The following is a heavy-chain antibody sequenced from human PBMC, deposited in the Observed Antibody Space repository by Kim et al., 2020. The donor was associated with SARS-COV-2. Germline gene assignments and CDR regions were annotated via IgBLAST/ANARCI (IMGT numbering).Heavy chain of an antibody. CDR1: GGSFSCYY. CDR3: ARGWQWLAN. J-gene: IGHJ4*02. CDR2: LNHRGST. Sequence: SETLSLTCAVYGGSFSCYYWSWIRQPPGKGLEWIGELNHRGSTNYNPSLKSRVTISVDTSKNQFSLKLSSVTAADTAVYYCARGWQWLANWGQGTLATVSS. D-gene: IGHD6-19*01. V-gene: IGHV4-34*01.